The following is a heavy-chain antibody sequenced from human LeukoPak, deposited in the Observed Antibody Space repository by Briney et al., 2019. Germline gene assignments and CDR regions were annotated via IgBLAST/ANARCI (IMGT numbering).Heavy chain of an antibody. J-gene: IGHJ3*02. D-gene: IGHD3-22*01. CDR3: ARSGDSSHLDAFDI. CDR2: ISYDGSNK. V-gene: IGHV3-30-3*01. CDR1: GFTFSSYA. Sequence: GRSLRHSCAASGFTFSSYAMHWVRQAPGKGLEWVAVISYDGSNKYYADSVKGRFTISRDNSKNTLYLQMNSLRAEDTAVYYCARSGDSSHLDAFDIWGQGTMVTVSS.